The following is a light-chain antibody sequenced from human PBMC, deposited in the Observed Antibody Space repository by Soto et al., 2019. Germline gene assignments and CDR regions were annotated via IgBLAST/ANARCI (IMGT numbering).Light chain of an antibody. V-gene: IGLV2-11*01. CDR2: DVN. J-gene: IGLJ1*01. CDR1: SSDVGVYNY. Sequence: QSALTQPRSLSGSPGQSVTISCTGTSSDVGVYNYVSWFQQHPGKAPKLMIYDVNTRPSGVPDRFSGSKSGNTASLTISGLQAEDEGDYYCCSYVGSYSYVFGSGTKLTVL. CDR3: CSYVGSYSYV.